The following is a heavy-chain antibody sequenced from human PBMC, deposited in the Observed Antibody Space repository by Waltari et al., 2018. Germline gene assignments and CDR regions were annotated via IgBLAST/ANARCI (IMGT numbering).Heavy chain of an antibody. CDR1: GYTFTDYY. CDR3: ATSREILTGYSHYDY. V-gene: IGHV1-69-2*01. Sequence: EVQLVQSGAEVKKPGATVKISCKASGYTFTDYYMHWVQKAPGKGLEWMGRVDPEDVETIYAEKFQGRVTITADTSTDTAYMELSSLRSEDTAVYYCATSREILTGYSHYDYWGQGTLVTVSS. CDR2: VDPEDVET. D-gene: IGHD3-9*01. J-gene: IGHJ4*02.